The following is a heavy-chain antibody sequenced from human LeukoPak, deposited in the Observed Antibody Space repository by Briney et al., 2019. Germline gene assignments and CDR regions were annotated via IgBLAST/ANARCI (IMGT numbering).Heavy chain of an antibody. CDR3: ARGGPLLWFGESNYYYYGMDV. CDR1: GGSISSYY. J-gene: IGHJ6*02. V-gene: IGHV4-59*01. Sequence: SETLSLTCTVSGGSISSYYWSWIRQPPGKGLEWIGYIYYSGSTNYNPSLKSRVTISVDTSKNQFSLKLSSVTAADTAVYYCARGGPLLWFGESNYYYYGMDVWGQGTTVTVSS. D-gene: IGHD3-10*01. CDR2: IYYSGST.